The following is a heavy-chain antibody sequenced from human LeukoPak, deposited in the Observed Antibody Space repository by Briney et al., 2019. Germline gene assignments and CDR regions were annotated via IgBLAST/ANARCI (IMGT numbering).Heavy chain of an antibody. CDR3: ARPAYYYDSSGYSL. D-gene: IGHD3-22*01. Sequence: MPSETLSLTCTVSGGSISSYYWSWIRQAPGKGLEWVSYISSSGSTIYYADSVKGRFTISRDNAKNSLYLQMNSLRAEDTAVYYCARPAYYYDSSGYSLWGQGTLVTVSS. CDR2: ISSSGSTI. V-gene: IGHV3-11*01. J-gene: IGHJ4*02. CDR1: GGSISSYY.